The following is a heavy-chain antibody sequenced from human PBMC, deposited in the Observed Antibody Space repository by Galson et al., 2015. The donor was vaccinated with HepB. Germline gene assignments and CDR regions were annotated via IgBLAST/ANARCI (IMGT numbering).Heavy chain of an antibody. V-gene: IGHV1-46*03. CDR2: INPSVGST. Sequence: SVKVSCKASGYTFTGNYVHWVRQAPGQGLEWLGIINPSVGSTNYAQKFQGRVTMTRDTSTSTVFLELSSLRSGDTAVYYCARDLSRTYTFDYWGQGTLVTVSS. CDR1: GYTFTGNY. CDR3: ARDLSRTYTFDY. D-gene: IGHD1-1*01. J-gene: IGHJ4*02.